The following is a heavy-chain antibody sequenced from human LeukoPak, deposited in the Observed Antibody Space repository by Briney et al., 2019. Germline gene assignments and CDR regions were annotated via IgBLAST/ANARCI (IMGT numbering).Heavy chain of an antibody. CDR1: GFTFSSYS. V-gene: IGHV3-48*02. J-gene: IGHJ1*01. Sequence: GGSLRLSCAASGFTFSSYSMNWVRQAPGKGLEWISYISSSTSTIYYADSVKGRFTISRDNAKNSLYLQMNSLRDEDTAVYYCARAQYYDSSGYYYEDYFQHWGQGTLVTVSS. CDR3: ARAQYYDSSGYYYEDYFQH. CDR2: ISSSTSTI. D-gene: IGHD3-22*01.